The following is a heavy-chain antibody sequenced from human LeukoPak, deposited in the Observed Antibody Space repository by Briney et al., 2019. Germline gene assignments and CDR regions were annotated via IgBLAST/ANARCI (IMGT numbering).Heavy chain of an antibody. D-gene: IGHD2-2*01. J-gene: IGHJ5*02. CDR1: GYTFTSYA. CDR2: INTNTGNP. Sequence: ASVKVSCKASGYTFTSYAMNWVRQAPGQGLEWMGWINTNTGNPTYAQGFTGRFVFSLDTSVSTAYLQISSLKAEDTAVYYCARVCSSTSCYRGGFDPWGQGTLVTVSS. CDR3: ARVCSSTSCYRGGFDP. V-gene: IGHV7-4-1*02.